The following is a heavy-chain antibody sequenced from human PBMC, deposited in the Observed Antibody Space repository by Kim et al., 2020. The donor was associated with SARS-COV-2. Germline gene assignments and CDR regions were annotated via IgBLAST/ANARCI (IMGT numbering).Heavy chain of an antibody. CDR3: ARDQGYSSGWNLNAFDI. J-gene: IGHJ3*02. V-gene: IGHV3-11*05. D-gene: IGHD6-19*01. Sequence: VKCRHTSSRDNAKNSLYLQMNSLRAEDTAVYYCARDQGYSSGWNLNAFDIWGQGTMVTVSS.